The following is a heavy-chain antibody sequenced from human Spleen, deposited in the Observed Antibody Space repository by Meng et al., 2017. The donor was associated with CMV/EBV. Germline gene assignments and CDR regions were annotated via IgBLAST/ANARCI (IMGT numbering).Heavy chain of an antibody. D-gene: IGHD2-2*02. CDR2: INPTSGDT. CDR1: GYTLTDYY. CDR3: ARGLLYDKFDY. V-gene: IGHV1-2*02. J-gene: IGHJ4*02. Sequence: ASVKVSCKASGYTLTDYYMHWVRQAPGQGLEWMGWINPTSGDTNYAQRFQGRVTTTRDTSISTVYMELSRKRTDDTAVYYCARGLLYDKFDYWGQGTLVTVSS.